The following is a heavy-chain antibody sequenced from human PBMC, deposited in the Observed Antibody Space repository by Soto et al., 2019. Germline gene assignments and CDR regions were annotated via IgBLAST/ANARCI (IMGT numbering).Heavy chain of an antibody. CDR3: AKEWEDSSSWYEPSFDY. Sequence: GGSLRLSCAVSGFTFSSYAMNWVRQAPGKGLEWVSAVSGSGGSTYYADSVKGRFTISRDNSKNTLYLQMNSLRAEDTAVYYCAKEWEDSSSWYEPSFDYWGQGTLVTVSS. CDR2: VSGSGGST. J-gene: IGHJ4*02. D-gene: IGHD6-13*01. V-gene: IGHV3-23*01. CDR1: GFTFSSYA.